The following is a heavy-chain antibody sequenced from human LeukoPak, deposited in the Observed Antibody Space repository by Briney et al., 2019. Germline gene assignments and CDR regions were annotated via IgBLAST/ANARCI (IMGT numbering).Heavy chain of an antibody. Sequence: GGSLRLSCAASGFTFSSYGMHWVRQAPGKGLEWVAFIRYDGSNKYYADSVKGRFTISRDNSKNTLYLQMNSLRAEDTAVYYCAKEGYCSSTSCPGFDYWGQGTLVTVSS. CDR3: AKEGYCSSTSCPGFDY. CDR2: IRYDGSNK. J-gene: IGHJ4*02. V-gene: IGHV3-30*02. D-gene: IGHD2-2*01. CDR1: GFTFSSYG.